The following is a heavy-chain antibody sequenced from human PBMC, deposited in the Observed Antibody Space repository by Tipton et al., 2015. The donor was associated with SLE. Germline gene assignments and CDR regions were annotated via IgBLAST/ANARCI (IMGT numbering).Heavy chain of an antibody. Sequence: TLSLTCTVSGGSISSSSYYWGWIRQPPGKGLEWIGSIYYSGSTQYNPSLRSRVTISIDTSNNQFSLKLSSVSAADTAVYYCARWVSGYADYWGQGTLVTVSS. D-gene: IGHD5-12*01. CDR3: ARWVSGYADY. V-gene: IGHV4-39*07. J-gene: IGHJ4*02. CDR2: IYYSGST. CDR1: GGSISSSSYY.